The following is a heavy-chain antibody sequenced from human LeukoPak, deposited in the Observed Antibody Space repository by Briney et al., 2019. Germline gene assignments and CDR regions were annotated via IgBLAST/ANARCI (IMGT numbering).Heavy chain of an antibody. J-gene: IGHJ3*02. CDR1: GFTFNSYV. V-gene: IGHV3-30*02. CDR3: ANWPYIGRWSLSRI. D-gene: IGHD2-15*01. CDR2: IRYDGTND. Sequence: GGSLRLSCTASGFTFNSYVMHWVRQAPGKGPEWVAVIRYDGTNDYYAESVKGRFTVSRDNSKNTLYLQMNSLRPEDTAVYHCANWPYIGRWSLSRIWGQGTMVIVSS.